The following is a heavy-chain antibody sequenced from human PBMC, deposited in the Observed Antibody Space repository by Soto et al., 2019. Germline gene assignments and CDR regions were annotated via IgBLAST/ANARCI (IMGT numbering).Heavy chain of an antibody. CDR1: SGSISSDGYY. CDR3: AREYSSSYDY. D-gene: IGHD6-6*01. Sequence: SETLSLTCTVSSGSISSDGYYWAWIRQHPGQGLEWIGYIYHSGTTYYNPSLRSRVTISVDTSKNQFSLNLTSVTAADTALYYCAREYSSSYDYWGPGIRVTVS. J-gene: IGHJ4*02. CDR2: IYHSGTT. V-gene: IGHV4-31*03.